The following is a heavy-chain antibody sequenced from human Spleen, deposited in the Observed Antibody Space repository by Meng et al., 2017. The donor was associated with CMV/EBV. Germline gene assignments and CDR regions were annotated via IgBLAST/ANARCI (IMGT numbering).Heavy chain of an antibody. CDR2: IYHSGPT. J-gene: IGHJ4*01. CDR1: GGSIRGHY. V-gene: IGHV4-39*01. D-gene: IGHD3-22*01. Sequence: VSGGSIRGHYWAWIRQPPGQGLEWVGTIYHSGPTYYTPSLQRRVTMSLDTSKNQFSLQLRSVTAADTAVYYCARDGSGFYYQYLFDHWGQGTLVTVSS. CDR3: ARDGSGFYYQYLFDH.